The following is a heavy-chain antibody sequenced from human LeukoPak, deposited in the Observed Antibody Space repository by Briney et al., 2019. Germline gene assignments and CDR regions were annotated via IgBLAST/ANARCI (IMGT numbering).Heavy chain of an antibody. D-gene: IGHD6-13*01. CDR3: AKDSRYSSSWYGGDAFDI. Sequence: GRSLRLSCAASGFTIVDYAMHWVRQAPGKGLEWVSGISWNSGSIGYADSVKGRFTISRDNAKNSLYLQMNSLRAEDMALYYCAKDSRYSSSWYGGDAFDIWGQGTMVTVSS. CDR1: GFTIVDYA. J-gene: IGHJ3*02. CDR2: ISWNSGSI. V-gene: IGHV3-9*03.